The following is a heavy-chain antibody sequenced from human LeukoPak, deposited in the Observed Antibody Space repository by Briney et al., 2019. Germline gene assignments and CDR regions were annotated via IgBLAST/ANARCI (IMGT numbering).Heavy chain of an antibody. CDR3: ARCYYYYYYYMDV. CDR1: GGSISSSSYY. Sequence: SETLSLTCTVSGGSISSSSYYWGWIRQPPGKGLDWIGSIYYSGSTYYNPSLKSRVTISVDTSKNQFSLKLSSVTAADTAVYYCARCYYYYYYYMDVWGKGTTVTISS. J-gene: IGHJ6*03. V-gene: IGHV4-39*01. CDR2: IYYSGST.